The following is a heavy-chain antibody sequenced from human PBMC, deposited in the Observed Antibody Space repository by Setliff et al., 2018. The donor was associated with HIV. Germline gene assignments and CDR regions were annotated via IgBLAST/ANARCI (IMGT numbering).Heavy chain of an antibody. J-gene: IGHJ2*01. CDR2: TYTSENT. V-gene: IGHV4-61*02. CDR3: AREYSSSSANWYFDL. CDR1: NGSINSGSYY. D-gene: IGHD6-6*01. Sequence: SETLSLTCTVSNGSINSGSYYWSWIRQPAGKRLEWIGRTYTSENTNYNPSFKSRVTISVDVSKNQFYLKLSSVTAADTAVYYCAREYSSSSANWYFDLWGRGTLVT.